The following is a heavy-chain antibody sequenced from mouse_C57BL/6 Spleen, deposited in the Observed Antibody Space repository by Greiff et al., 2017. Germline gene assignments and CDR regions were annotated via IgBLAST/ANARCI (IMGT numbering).Heavy chain of an antibody. Sequence: EVQVVESGGGLVQPGGSLKLSCAASGFTFSDYYMYWVRQTPEKRLEWVAYISNGGGSTYYPDTVKGRFTISRDNAKNTLYLQMSRLKSEDTAMYYCARQGYYGSSPAWFAYWGQGTLVTVSA. CDR3: ARQGYYGSSPAWFAY. CDR1: GFTFSDYY. V-gene: IGHV5-12*01. J-gene: IGHJ3*01. D-gene: IGHD1-1*01. CDR2: ISNGGGST.